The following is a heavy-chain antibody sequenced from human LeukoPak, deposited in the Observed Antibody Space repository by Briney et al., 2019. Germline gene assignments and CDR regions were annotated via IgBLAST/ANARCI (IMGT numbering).Heavy chain of an antibody. D-gene: IGHD4-11*01. CDR2: ISYDGSNK. J-gene: IGHJ4*02. Sequence: GGSLRLSCAASGFRFSSYGMHWVRQAPDKGLEWVAIISYDGSNKYYAESVKGRFTISRDSSKNTLYLQMNSLRPEDTAVYYCAKVFQYSPQGGDYRGQGTLVTVSS. CDR3: AKVFQYSPQGGDY. CDR1: GFRFSSYG. V-gene: IGHV3-30*18.